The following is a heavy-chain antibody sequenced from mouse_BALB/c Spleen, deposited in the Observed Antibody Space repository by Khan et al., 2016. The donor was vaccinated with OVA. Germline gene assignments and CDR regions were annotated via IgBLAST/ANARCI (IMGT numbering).Heavy chain of an antibody. D-gene: IGHD1-1*01. J-gene: IGHJ3*01. CDR2: IDPSKSET. Sequence: VQLQESGPELVRPGASVKMSCKASGYTFTSFWIHWVKQRPGQGLEWLGMIDPSKSETRLNQKFKDKTTLNVEKSYNTAYMQLSRLTSEDSAVYYCARGGYGSPFAYWGQGTLVTVSA. CDR1: GYTFTSFW. V-gene: IGHV1S127*01. CDR3: ARGGYGSPFAY.